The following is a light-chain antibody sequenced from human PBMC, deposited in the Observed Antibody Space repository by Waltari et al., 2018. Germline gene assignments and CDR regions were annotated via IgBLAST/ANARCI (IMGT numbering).Light chain of an antibody. CDR3: AAWDDSLSGFVL. CDR2: MDN. J-gene: IGLJ2*01. Sequence: QSVLTQPPSVSGTPGQRVTISCSGSSSNIGRNFVYWYQQLPGTAPKLLIYMDNQRPSGGPDRFSGSKSGPSASLAISGLRSEDEGNYYCAAWDDSLSGFVLFGGGTKVTVL. CDR1: SSNIGRNF. V-gene: IGLV1-47*01.